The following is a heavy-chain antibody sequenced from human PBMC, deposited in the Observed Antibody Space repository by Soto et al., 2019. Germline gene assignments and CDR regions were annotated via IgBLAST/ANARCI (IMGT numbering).Heavy chain of an antibody. CDR2: ISSGSNNI. Sequence: EVQLVESGGGLLQPGGSLRLSCAASGFIFSIYDMNWVRQAPGKGLEWVSYISSGSNNIYYADSVKGRFTISRDNAKNSLYLQMNSLRAEDTAVYYCATYSWNNIKAFDFWGQGTMVTVSS. J-gene: IGHJ3*01. V-gene: IGHV3-48*01. D-gene: IGHD1-1*01. CDR1: GFIFSIYD. CDR3: ATYSWNNIKAFDF.